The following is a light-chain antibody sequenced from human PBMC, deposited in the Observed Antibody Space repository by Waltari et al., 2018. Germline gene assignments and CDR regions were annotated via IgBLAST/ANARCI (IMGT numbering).Light chain of an antibody. J-gene: IGLJ3*02. Sequence: SYDLTQTPSVSVSQGQTARFTCSGNVLPKEYAYWYQQKPGPAPVLVIYKASERRSEIPERFSGSSSGTTATLTISGVLPEDEADYYCQSTDNSATYVVFGGGTKLTVL. V-gene: IGLV3-25*03. CDR1: VLPKEY. CDR2: KAS. CDR3: QSTDNSATYVV.